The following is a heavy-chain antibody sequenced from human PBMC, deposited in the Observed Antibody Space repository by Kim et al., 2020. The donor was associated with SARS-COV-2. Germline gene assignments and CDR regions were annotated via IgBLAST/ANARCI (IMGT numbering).Heavy chain of an antibody. V-gene: IGHV1-69*04. CDR3: ARGDYGSGSYYNVVPDY. Sequence: SVKVSCKASGGTFSSYAISWVRQAPGQGLEWMGRIIPILGIANYAQKFQGRVTITADKSTSTAYMELSSLRSEDTAVYYCARGDYGSGSYYNVVPDYWGQGTLVTVSS. D-gene: IGHD3-10*01. CDR2: IIPILGIA. CDR1: GGTFSSYA. J-gene: IGHJ4*02.